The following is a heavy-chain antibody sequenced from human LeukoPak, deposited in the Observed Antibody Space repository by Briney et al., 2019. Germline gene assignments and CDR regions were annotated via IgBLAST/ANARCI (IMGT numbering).Heavy chain of an antibody. CDR1: GYSISSGYY. V-gene: IGHV4-38-2*02. D-gene: IGHD1-26*01. Sequence: SETLSLTCTVSGYSISSGYYWGWIRQPPGKGLEWIGSIYHSGSTHYNPSLKSRVTISVDTSKNQFSLKLSSVTAADTAVYYCARGGSYSKAFDYWGQGTLVTVSS. CDR2: IYHSGST. CDR3: ARGGSYSKAFDY. J-gene: IGHJ4*02.